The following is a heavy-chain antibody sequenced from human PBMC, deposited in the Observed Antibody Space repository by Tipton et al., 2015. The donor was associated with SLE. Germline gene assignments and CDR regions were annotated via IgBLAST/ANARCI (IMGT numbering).Heavy chain of an antibody. J-gene: IGHJ2*01. CDR1: GGSISGPYH. CDR2: FDPNGST. Sequence: TLSLTCTVSGGSISGPYHWSWIRQAAGKGLDWIGRFDPNGSTRYNPSFQSLVTISVDTSKNQFSLKLSSVTAADTAVYYCARGGGNANWYFDLWGRGTLVTVSS. V-gene: IGHV4-4*07. CDR3: ARGGGNANWYFDL. D-gene: IGHD4-23*01.